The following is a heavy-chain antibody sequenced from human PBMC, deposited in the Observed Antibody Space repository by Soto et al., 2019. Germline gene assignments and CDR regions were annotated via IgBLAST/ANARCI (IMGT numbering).Heavy chain of an antibody. D-gene: IGHD3-10*01. J-gene: IGHJ6*02. Sequence: PGGSLRLSCVVSGLSFGSYGMHWVRQAPGKGLEWVALISYDGSKKYYMDSVKGRFTISRDNSLGTLFLQMISLRPEDTAVYYRAKSRGVDNYYYGMDVWGQGTTVTVSS. CDR1: GLSFGSYG. CDR3: AKSRGVDNYYYGMDV. V-gene: IGHV3-30*18. CDR2: ISYDGSKK.